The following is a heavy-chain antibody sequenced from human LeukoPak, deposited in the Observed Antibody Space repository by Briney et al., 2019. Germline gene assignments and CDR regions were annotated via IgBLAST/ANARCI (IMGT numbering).Heavy chain of an antibody. V-gene: IGHV3-11*01. Sequence: PGGSLRLSCAASGFTLSDTYMSWIRQPPGKGLEWVSYIGSSASTIYYADSVKGRFTISRDNAKNSLYLQMNSLRAEDTAVYYCARKTGPIGCWGQGTLVTVSS. D-gene: IGHD3-16*01. CDR1: GFTLSDTY. CDR3: ARKTGPIGC. CDR2: IGSSASTI. J-gene: IGHJ4*02.